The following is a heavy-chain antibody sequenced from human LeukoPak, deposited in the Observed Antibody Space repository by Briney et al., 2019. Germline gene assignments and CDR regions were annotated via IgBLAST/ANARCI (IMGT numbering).Heavy chain of an antibody. CDR1: GFTFSSYG. CDR2: IRYDGSNK. Sequence: GGSLRLSCAASGFTFSSYGMHWVRQAPGKGLEWVAFIRYDGSNKYYADSVKGRFTISRDNSENTLYLQMNSLRAEDMALYYCVKGLDYDFWSGWNYWGQGTLVTVSS. V-gene: IGHV3-30*02. D-gene: IGHD3-3*01. CDR3: VKGLDYDFWSGWNY. J-gene: IGHJ4*02.